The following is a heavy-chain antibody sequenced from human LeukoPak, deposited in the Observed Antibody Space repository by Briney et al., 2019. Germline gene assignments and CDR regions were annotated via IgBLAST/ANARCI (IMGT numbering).Heavy chain of an antibody. Sequence: SETLSLTCTVSGGSISSSSYYWGWIRQPPGKGLEWIGSIYYSGSTYYNPSLKSRVTISVDTSKNQFSLKLSSVTAADTAVYYCARHEDCSSTSCYLDYWGQGTLVTVSS. CDR3: ARHEDCSSTSCYLDY. CDR1: GGSISSSSYY. V-gene: IGHV4-39*01. D-gene: IGHD2-2*01. J-gene: IGHJ4*02. CDR2: IYYSGST.